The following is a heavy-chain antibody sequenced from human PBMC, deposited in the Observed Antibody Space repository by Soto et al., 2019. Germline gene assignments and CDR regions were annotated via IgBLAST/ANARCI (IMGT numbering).Heavy chain of an antibody. CDR2: IWYDGSNK. J-gene: IGHJ3*02. CDR3: AIGVGRAFDI. CDR1: GFTFSIYG. D-gene: IGHD2-8*01. V-gene: IGHV3-33*01. Sequence: GGSLRLSCAASGFTFSIYGMHLVRQAPGKGLEWVAVIWYDGSNKYYADSVKGRFTISRDNSKNTLYLQMNSLRAEDTAVYYCAIGVGRAFDISGQGTMVTVS.